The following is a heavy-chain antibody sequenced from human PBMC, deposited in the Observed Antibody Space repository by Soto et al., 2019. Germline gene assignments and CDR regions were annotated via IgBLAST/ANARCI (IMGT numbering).Heavy chain of an antibody. J-gene: IGHJ5*02. V-gene: IGHV1-18*04. Sequence: QVQLVQSGAEVKKPGASVKVSCKASGYTFTSYGINWVRQAPGQGLEWMGWISAYNGNTNYAQKLQGRVTMTTDTPASRAHIEVRSRGSGVTAGYYCARHQRAPMFCCDDCNRNWFEPGCQGSLV. CDR1: GYTFTSYG. D-gene: IGHD2-21*02. CDR3: ARHQRAPMFCCDDCNRNWFEP. CDR2: ISAYNGNT.